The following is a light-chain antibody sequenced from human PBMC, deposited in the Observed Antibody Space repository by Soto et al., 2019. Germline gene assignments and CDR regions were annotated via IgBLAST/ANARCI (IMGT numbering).Light chain of an antibody. CDR1: QAIKNF. V-gene: IGKV1-33*01. J-gene: IGKJ5*01. CDR2: DAS. CDR3: QQSDNLPLT. Sequence: DFQMTQSPSSLSASVGDRVTITCRAPQAIKNFLNWYQQKPGRAPKLLISDASTLQRGVPSRFSGSGSGTHFTFVISSLQPEDVGTYYCQQSDNLPLTFGQGTRLDIK.